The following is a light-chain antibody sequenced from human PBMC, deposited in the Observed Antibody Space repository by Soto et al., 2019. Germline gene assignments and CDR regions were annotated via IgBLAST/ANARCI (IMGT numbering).Light chain of an antibody. J-gene: IGKJ1*01. V-gene: IGKV1-12*01. CDR2: AAT. CDR1: QGISSW. CDR3: QQGNSFPWT. Sequence: DIQMTQSPSSVAASIGDRVTITCRASQGISSWLAWYQQKPGKAPKLLIYAATSLQRGVPSRFSGSGSGAEFTLTISSLQPEDFATYYCQQGNSFPWTFGQGTKVEIK.